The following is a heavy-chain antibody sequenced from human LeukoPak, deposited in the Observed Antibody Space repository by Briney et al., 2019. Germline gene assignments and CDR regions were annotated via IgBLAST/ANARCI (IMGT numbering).Heavy chain of an antibody. CDR2: IRHDASSQ. J-gene: IGHJ4*02. Sequence: PGGSLRLSCAASGFNFSTYGMHWVRQAPGKGLEWVAFIRHDASSQYYADSVKGRFTISRDSAKDTLYLQMNSLRAEDTAIYYCAKARTTVTKRDYWGQGTLVTVSS. D-gene: IGHD4-17*01. V-gene: IGHV3-30*02. CDR3: AKARTTVTKRDY. CDR1: GFNFSTYG.